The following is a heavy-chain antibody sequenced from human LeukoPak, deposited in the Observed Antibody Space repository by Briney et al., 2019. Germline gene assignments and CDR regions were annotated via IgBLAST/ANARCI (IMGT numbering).Heavy chain of an antibody. J-gene: IGHJ4*02. CDR3: TTEDEDYSNSLGY. D-gene: IGHD4-11*01. V-gene: IGHV3-15*01. CDR1: GFTFSNAW. CDR2: IKSKTDGGTT. Sequence: PGGSLRLSCAASGFTFSNAWMSWVRQAPGKGLEWVGRIKSKTDGGTTDYAAPVKGRFTIPRDDSKNTLYLQMNSLKTEDTAVYYCTTEDEDYSNSLGYWGQGTLVTVSS.